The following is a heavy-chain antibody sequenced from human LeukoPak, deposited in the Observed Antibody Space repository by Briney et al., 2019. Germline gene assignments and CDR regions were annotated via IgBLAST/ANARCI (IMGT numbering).Heavy chain of an antibody. CDR1: GGSISSSSYY. Sequence: PSETLSLTCTVSGGSISSSSYYWGWIRQPPGKGLEWIGSIYYSGSTYYNPSLKSRVTISVDTSKNQFSLKLSSVTAADTAVYYCAGTRRGYSYGLSLLDNAFDIWGQGTMVTVSS. CDR3: AGTRRGYSYGLSLLDNAFDI. J-gene: IGHJ3*02. CDR2: IYYSGST. V-gene: IGHV4-39*07. D-gene: IGHD5-18*01.